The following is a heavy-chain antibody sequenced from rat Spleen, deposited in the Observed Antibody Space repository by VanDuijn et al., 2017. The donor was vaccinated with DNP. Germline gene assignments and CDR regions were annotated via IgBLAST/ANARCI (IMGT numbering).Heavy chain of an antibody. CDR1: GFTFSNYD. J-gene: IGHJ4*01. D-gene: IGHD1-11*01. CDR3: ARHRAEGDVMDA. CDR2: ISTSGGST. V-gene: IGHV5-25*01. Sequence: EVQLVESGGGLVQPGRSLKLSCAASGFTFSNYDMAWVRQAPTKGLEWVASISTSGGSTYYRDSVKGRCTVSRDNAKSTLYLQMDSLRSEDTATYYCARHRAEGDVMDAWGQGASVTVSS.